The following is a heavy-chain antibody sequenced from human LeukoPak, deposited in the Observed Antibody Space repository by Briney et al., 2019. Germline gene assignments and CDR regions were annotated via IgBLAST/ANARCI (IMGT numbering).Heavy chain of an antibody. D-gene: IGHD1-1*01. CDR3: AKATTSAYNWFGS. CDR1: GFTFSSYA. J-gene: IGHJ5*01. V-gene: IGHV3-23*01. CDR2: ISYTGGSA. Sequence: GGSLRLSCAASGFTFSSYAMSWVRQAPGKGLEWVSAISYTGGSAYYADSVKGRFTISRDNSENTLYLQMNSLRAEDTAIYYCAKATTSAYNWFGSWGQGTLVTVSS.